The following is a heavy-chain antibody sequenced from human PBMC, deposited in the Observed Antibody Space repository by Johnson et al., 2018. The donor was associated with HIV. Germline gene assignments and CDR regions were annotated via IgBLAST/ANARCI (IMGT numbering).Heavy chain of an antibody. Sequence: QVQLVESGGGVVQPGGSLRLSCAASGFSFSTYAMHWVRQAPGKGLEWVALIWYDGSNKNYADSVKGRFTISRDNSKNTMSLQMNSLRAEDTAIYYCARDYNGVFDVWGQGTLVTVSS. CDR1: GFSFSTYA. J-gene: IGHJ3*01. D-gene: IGHD4-11*01. V-gene: IGHV3-33*03. CDR2: IWYDGSNK. CDR3: ARDYNGVFDV.